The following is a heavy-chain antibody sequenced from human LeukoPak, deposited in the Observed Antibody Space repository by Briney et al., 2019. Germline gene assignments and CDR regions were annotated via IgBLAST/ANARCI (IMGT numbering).Heavy chain of an antibody. CDR2: ISGSGGST. D-gene: IGHD3-9*01. CDR3: AKDGGWYDILTGYYPYYFDY. V-gene: IGHV3-23*01. CDR1: GFTFSTYG. Sequence: SGGSLRLSCAASGFTFSTYGMSWVRQAPGKGLEWVSAISGSGGSTYYADSVKGRFTISRDNSKNTLYLQMNSLRAEDTAVYYCAKDGGWYDILTGYYPYYFDYWGQGTLVTVSS. J-gene: IGHJ4*02.